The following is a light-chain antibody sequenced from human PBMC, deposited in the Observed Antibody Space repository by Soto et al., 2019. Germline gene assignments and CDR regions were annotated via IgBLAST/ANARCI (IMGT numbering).Light chain of an antibody. CDR2: SAS. CDR1: QSIDSF. CDR3: QQTSTTPPYT. V-gene: IGKV1-39*01. Sequence: DIQMTQSPSSLSASVGDRVTITCRASQSIDSFLSWYQQRPGKAPTVLIYSASSLQSGVPSRFSGSGSGTDFTLTINSLPPEDSATYYCQQTSTTPPYTFGEGTKLEIK. J-gene: IGKJ2*01.